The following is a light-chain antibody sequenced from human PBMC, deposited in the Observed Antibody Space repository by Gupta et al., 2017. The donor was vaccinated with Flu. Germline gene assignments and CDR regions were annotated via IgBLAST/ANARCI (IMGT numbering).Light chain of an antibody. CDR3: QQGYSFPWT. CDR2: AAS. Sequence: DIQMTQSPSSLSASVGDRVTITCRASQSISRYFNWYQQKPGKAPKLLIYAASSLQSGVPARFSGSGSGTDFTLTISSLQPEDFATYYCQQGYSFPWTFGQGTKVEIK. V-gene: IGKV1-39*01. J-gene: IGKJ1*01. CDR1: QSISRY.